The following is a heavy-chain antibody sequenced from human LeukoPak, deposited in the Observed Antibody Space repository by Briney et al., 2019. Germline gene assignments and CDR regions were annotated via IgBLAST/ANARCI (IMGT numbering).Heavy chain of an antibody. J-gene: IGHJ4*02. V-gene: IGHV3-21*01. CDR3: AREGGIVATWFDY. CDR1: GFTFSSYS. D-gene: IGHD5-12*01. CDR2: ISSSSSYI. Sequence: GGSLRLSRAASGFTFSSYSMNWVRQAPGKGLEWVSSISSSSSYIYYADSVKGRFTISRDNAKNSLYLQMNSLRAEDTAVYYCAREGGIVATWFDYWGQGTLVTVSS.